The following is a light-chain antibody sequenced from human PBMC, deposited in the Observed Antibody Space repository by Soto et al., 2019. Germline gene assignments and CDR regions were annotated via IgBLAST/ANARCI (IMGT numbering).Light chain of an antibody. V-gene: IGKV3-20*01. CDR1: QSVTSTY. CDR2: DAS. J-gene: IGKJ3*01. CDR3: QQYGNSPGFFT. Sequence: EIVLTQSPGTLSLSPGERATLSCRASQSVTSTYLAWYQQKPGQAPRLLIYDASSRATGIPDRFSGSGSGTDFSLPISRLEPEDFAVYYCQQYGNSPGFFTFGPGTKVDIK.